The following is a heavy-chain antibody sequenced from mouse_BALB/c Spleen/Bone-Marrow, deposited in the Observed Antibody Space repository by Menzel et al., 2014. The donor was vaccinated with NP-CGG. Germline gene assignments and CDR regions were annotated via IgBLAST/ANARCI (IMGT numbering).Heavy chain of an antibody. CDR1: GISITTGNYR. CDR2: IYYSGTI. D-gene: IGHD2-1*01. V-gene: IGHV3-5*02. Sequence: VQLQQSGPGLVKPSQTVSLTCTVTGISITTGNYRWSWIRQFPGNKLEWIGYIYYSGTITHNPSLTSRTTITRDTSKNQFFLEMNSLTAEDTATYYCARYGNYFDYWGQGTTLTVSS. CDR3: ARYGNYFDY. J-gene: IGHJ2*01.